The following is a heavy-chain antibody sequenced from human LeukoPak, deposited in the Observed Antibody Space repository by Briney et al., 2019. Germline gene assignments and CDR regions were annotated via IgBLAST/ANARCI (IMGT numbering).Heavy chain of an antibody. CDR1: GYTFTSYG. CDR3: ARVSGSSDWNYYYYYMDV. D-gene: IGHD6-19*01. J-gene: IGHJ6*03. Sequence: ASVKVSCKASGYTFTSYGISWVRQAPGQGLEWMGWISAYNGNTNYAQKLQGRVTMTTDTSTSTAYMELRSLRSDDTAVYYCARVSGSSDWNYYYYYMDVWGKGTTVTISS. V-gene: IGHV1-18*01. CDR2: ISAYNGNT.